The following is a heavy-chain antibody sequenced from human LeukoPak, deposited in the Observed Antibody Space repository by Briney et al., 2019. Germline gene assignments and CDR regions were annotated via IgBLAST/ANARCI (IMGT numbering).Heavy chain of an antibody. CDR1: GGSFSGYY. D-gene: IGHD3-22*01. J-gene: IGHJ5*02. CDR3: AGLSYYYDSSGSP. Sequence: SETLSLTCAVYGGSFSGYYWSWIRQPPGKGLEWIGEINHSGSTNYNPSLKSRVTISVDTSKNQFSLKLSSVTAADTAVYYCAGLSYYYDSSGSPWGQGTLVTVSS. V-gene: IGHV4-34*01. CDR2: INHSGST.